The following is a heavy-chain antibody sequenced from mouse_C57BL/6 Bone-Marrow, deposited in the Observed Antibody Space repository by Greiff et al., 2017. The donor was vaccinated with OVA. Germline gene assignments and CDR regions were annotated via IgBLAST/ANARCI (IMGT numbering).Heavy chain of an antibody. D-gene: IGHD1-1*01. CDR1: GYTFTSYW. V-gene: IGHV1-55*01. J-gene: IGHJ2*01. CDR2: IYPGSGST. CDR3: ARRDYYGSSLDY. Sequence: QVQLKQPGAELVKPGASVKMSCKASGYTFTSYWITWVKQRPGQGLEWIGDIYPGSGSTNYNEKFKSKATLTVDTSSSTAYMQLSSLTSDDSAVYYCARRDYYGSSLDYWGQGTTLTVSS.